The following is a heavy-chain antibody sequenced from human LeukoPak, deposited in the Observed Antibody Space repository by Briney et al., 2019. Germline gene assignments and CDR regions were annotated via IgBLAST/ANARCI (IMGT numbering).Heavy chain of an antibody. Sequence: SETLSLTCTVSGGSISSSSYYWGWIRQPPGKGLEWIGSIYYSGSTYYNPSLKSRVTISVDTSKNQFSLKLSSVTAADTAVYYCARAYPYYYYYMDVWGKGTTVTVSS. CDR3: ARAYPYYYYYMDV. J-gene: IGHJ6*03. CDR1: GGSISSSSYY. V-gene: IGHV4-39*07. CDR2: IYYSGST.